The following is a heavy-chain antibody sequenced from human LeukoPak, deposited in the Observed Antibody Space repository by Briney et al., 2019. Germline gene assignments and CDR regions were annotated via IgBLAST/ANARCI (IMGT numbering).Heavy chain of an antibody. J-gene: IGHJ6*02. CDR3: ACGYRYGYLTSYGMDV. Sequence: GGSLRLSCAASGFTFDDYAMNWARKAPGKGLEWVSLISGDGDRTYHADSAQGRFSISRDNSKNSLYLQMNSLRTEDTALYDCACGYRYGYLTSYGMDVWGQGTSVTVSS. V-gene: IGHV3-43*02. D-gene: IGHD5-18*01. CDR1: GFTFDDYA. CDR2: ISGDGDRT.